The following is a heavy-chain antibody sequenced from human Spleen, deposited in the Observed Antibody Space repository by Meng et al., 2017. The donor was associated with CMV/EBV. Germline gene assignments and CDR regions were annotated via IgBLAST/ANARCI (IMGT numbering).Heavy chain of an antibody. Sequence: GGSLRPSCAASGFTFSSYSMNWVRQAPGKGLEWVSSISSSSSYIYYADSVKGRFTISRDNAKNSLYLQMNSLRAEDTAVYYCARGREVVVVVPAAIGWFDPWGQGTLVTVSS. D-gene: IGHD2-2*01. CDR3: ARGREVVVVVPAAIGWFDP. V-gene: IGHV3-21*01. CDR1: GFTFSSYS. J-gene: IGHJ5*02. CDR2: ISSSSSYI.